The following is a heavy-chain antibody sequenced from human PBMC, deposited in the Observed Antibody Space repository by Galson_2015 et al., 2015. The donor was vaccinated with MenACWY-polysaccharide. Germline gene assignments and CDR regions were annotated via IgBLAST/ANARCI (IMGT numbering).Heavy chain of an antibody. CDR2: ISSSSGNI. D-gene: IGHD2-21*01. V-gene: IGHV3-11*01. J-gene: IGHJ6*02. Sequence: SLRLSCAASGFTFSDYDMSWVRQAPGKGLEWVSYISSSSGNIYYADSVKGRFTISRDNAKNSLYLQLNSLRAEDTAVYYCARILTIAPSEYDYGMDVWGQGTTVTVSS. CDR3: ARILTIAPSEYDYGMDV. CDR1: GFTFSDYD.